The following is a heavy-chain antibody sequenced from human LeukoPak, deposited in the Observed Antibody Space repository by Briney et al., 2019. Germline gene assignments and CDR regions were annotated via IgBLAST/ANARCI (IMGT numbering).Heavy chain of an antibody. CDR3: SKDDPLYYDILTGYPDY. J-gene: IGHJ4*02. V-gene: IGHV3-23*01. D-gene: IGHD3-9*01. Sequence: GGSLRLSCAASGFTFSSYAMSWVRTAPGKGLEWVSAIRCSGGSTYYADSVKGRFTISRDNSKNTLYMQMNSLRAEDTAVYYCSKDDPLYYDILTGYPDYWGQGTLVTVSS. CDR1: GFTFSSYA. CDR2: IRCSGGST.